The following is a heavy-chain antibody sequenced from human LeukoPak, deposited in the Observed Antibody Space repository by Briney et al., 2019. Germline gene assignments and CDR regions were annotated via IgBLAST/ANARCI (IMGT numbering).Heavy chain of an antibody. Sequence: PSGTLSLTCDVSGGSISSRNWWNWVRQPPGKGLEWVGEIYHSGSTNYNPSLKSRVTISVVKSKNQFSLKLSSVTAADTAVYYCASHYYGSGFDWGQGTLVTVSS. D-gene: IGHD3-10*01. CDR2: IYHSGST. J-gene: IGHJ4*02. CDR1: GGSISSRNW. CDR3: ASHYYGSGFD. V-gene: IGHV4-4*02.